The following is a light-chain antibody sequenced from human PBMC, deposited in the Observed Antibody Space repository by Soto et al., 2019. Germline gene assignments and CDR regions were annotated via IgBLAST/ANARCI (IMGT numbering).Light chain of an antibody. J-gene: IGLJ1*01. V-gene: IGLV2-8*01. CDR1: SSDVGGYNY. CDR3: SSYAGSNNTV. CDR2: EVS. Sequence: QSALTQPPSASGSPGQSVTISCTGTSSDVGGYNYVSWYQQHPGKAPKLMIYEVSKRPLGVPDRFSGSKSGNTASLTVSGLQAEDEADYYCSSYAGSNNTVFGTGTKVTVL.